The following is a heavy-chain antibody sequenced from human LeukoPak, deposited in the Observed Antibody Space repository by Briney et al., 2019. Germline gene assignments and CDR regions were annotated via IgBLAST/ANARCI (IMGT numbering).Heavy chain of an antibody. Sequence: PGRSLRLSCAASGFTFSSYAMHWDRQAPGKGLEWVAVISYDGSNKYYADSVKGRFTISRDNSKNTLYLQMNSLRAEDTAVYYCARESGSYYSDYWGQGTLVTVSS. J-gene: IGHJ4*02. CDR2: ISYDGSNK. D-gene: IGHD1-26*01. CDR3: ARESGSYYSDY. CDR1: GFTFSSYA. V-gene: IGHV3-30*04.